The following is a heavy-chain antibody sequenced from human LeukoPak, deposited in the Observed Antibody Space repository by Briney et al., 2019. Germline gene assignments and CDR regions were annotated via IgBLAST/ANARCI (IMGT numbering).Heavy chain of an antibody. V-gene: IGHV4-59*08. Sequence: SETLSLTCTVSGGSISSYYWSWIRQPPGKGLEWLGYIYYSGSTNYNPSLKSRVTISVDTSKNQFSLKLSSVTAADTAVYYCAGGSGSYARPFFDYWGQGTLVTVSS. CDR1: GGSISSYY. D-gene: IGHD3-10*01. J-gene: IGHJ4*02. CDR2: IYYSGST. CDR3: AGGSGSYARPFFDY.